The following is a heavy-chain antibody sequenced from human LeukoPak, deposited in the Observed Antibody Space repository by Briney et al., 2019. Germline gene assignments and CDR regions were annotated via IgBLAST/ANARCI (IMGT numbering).Heavy chain of an antibody. Sequence: PGGSLRLSCAASGFTVSTNQMSWVRQPPGKGLEWVAVISGSGGSTYYADSVKGRFTISRDNSKNTLYLQMNSLRAEDTAVYYCVRGDDAFDIWGQGTMVTVSS. CDR1: GFTVSTNQ. CDR2: ISGSGGST. CDR3: VRGDDAFDI. J-gene: IGHJ3*02. V-gene: IGHV3-23*01.